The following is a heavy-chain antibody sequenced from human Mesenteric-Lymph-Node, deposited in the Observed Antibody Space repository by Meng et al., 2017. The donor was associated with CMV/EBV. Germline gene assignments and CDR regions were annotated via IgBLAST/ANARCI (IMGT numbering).Heavy chain of an antibody. J-gene: IGHJ4*02. D-gene: IGHD5-18*01. CDR1: GFTFSSYA. CDR2: ISYDGSNK. V-gene: IGHV3-30*04. Sequence: GESLKISCAASGFTFSSYAMHWVRQAPGKGLEWVAVISYDGSNKYYADSVKGRFTISRDNSKNTLYLQMNSLRAEDTAVYYCARDGLQYSFDYWGQGTLVTVSS. CDR3: ARDGLQYSFDY.